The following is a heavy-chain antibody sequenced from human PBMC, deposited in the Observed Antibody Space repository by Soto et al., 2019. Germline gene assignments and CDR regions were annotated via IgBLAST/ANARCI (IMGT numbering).Heavy chain of an antibody. D-gene: IGHD1-20*01. V-gene: IGHV4-31*03. CDR2: IYVTGAV. J-gene: IGHJ5*02. CDR3: ARLRLATNNYKWFDP. Sequence: PLSLTCSVSGAALNSGNYYWSWIRQVPGKGLKWIGHIYVTGAVDYNPSLRERITISQDTSERQFSLNLRLVTAADTAVYYCARLRLATNNYKWFDPWGQGSLVTVSS. CDR1: GAALNSGNYY.